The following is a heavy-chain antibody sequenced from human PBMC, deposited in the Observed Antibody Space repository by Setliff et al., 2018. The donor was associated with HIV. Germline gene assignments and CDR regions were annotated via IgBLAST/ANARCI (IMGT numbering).Heavy chain of an antibody. CDR2: ITATGTTV. Sequence: PGESLKISCAGSGFVFSDHSFHWVRQSPGEGLEWLAYITATGTTVSYADSVRGRFVISRDSFNNVLFLQMKRLRVEDTALYYCVRDQLRWPERWDFDLWGQGTLVTVSS. J-gene: IGHJ4*02. D-gene: IGHD1-26*01. CDR3: VRDQLRWPERWDFDL. CDR1: GFVFSDHS. V-gene: IGHV3-48*01.